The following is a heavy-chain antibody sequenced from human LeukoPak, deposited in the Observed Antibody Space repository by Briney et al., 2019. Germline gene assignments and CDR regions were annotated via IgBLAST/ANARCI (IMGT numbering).Heavy chain of an antibody. V-gene: IGHV3-21*06. Sequence: SGGSLRLSCAGSGFTFGSYSMNWVRQAPGKGLEWVSSISSSSGYINYADSVKGRFTISRDNAKNSLFLQMNSLSVEDTAVYFCVREGTGVLRYFAYWGQGSLVTVSS. J-gene: IGHJ4*02. D-gene: IGHD3-9*01. CDR2: ISSSSGYI. CDR1: GFTFGSYS. CDR3: VREGTGVLRYFAY.